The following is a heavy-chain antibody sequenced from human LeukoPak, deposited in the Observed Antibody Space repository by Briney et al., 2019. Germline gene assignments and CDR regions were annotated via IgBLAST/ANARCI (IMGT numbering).Heavy chain of an antibody. J-gene: IGHJ4*02. D-gene: IGHD1-26*01. Sequence: GGSLRLSCAASGFTFSSYAMSWVRQAPGKGLEWVSAISGSGGRTYYADSVKGRCTISRDNSKNTLYLQMNSLRAEDTAVYYCAKAPIVLGATMVYWGQGTLVTVSS. CDR3: AKAPIVLGATMVY. CDR2: ISGSGGRT. V-gene: IGHV3-23*01. CDR1: GFTFSSYA.